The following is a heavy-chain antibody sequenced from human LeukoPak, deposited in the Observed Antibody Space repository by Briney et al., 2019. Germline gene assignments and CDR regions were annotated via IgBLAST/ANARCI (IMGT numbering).Heavy chain of an antibody. Sequence: SETLSLTCAVYGGSFSGYYWSWIRQPPGKGLEWIGEINHSGSTNYNPSLKSRVTISVDTSKNQFSLKLSSVTAADTAVYYCSSLTSLGNYFDYWGQGTLVTVSS. D-gene: IGHD3-16*02. CDR2: INHSGST. J-gene: IGHJ4*02. V-gene: IGHV4-34*01. CDR3: SSLTSLGNYFDY. CDR1: GGSFSGYY.